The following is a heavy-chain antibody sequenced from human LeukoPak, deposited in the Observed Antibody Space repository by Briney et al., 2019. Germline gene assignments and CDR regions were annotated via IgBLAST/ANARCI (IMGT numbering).Heavy chain of an antibody. V-gene: IGHV1-18*01. J-gene: IGHJ4*02. D-gene: IGHD3-9*01. Sequence: ASVKVSCKASGYTFTSYGISWVRQAPGQGLEWMGWISAYNGNTNYAQKLQGRVTMTTDTSTSTAYMELRSLRSDDTAVYYCARAGYDILTGYYKSGLGYWGQGTLVTVSS. CDR3: ARAGYDILTGYYKSGLGY. CDR2: ISAYNGNT. CDR1: GYTFTSYG.